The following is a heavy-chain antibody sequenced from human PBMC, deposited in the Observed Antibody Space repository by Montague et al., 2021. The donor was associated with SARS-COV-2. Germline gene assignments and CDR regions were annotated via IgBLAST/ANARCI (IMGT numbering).Heavy chain of an antibody. CDR3: ARFTTSCFDY. Sequence: SETLSLTCTVSGDSISGFYWSWIRQSPGKGLGWIGYSYYTGSTNSWPHLNSRISMSVDTFRNELSLKLSSVTAADTALYYCARFTTSCFDYWGQGTLVTVSS. V-gene: IGHV4-59*12. CDR1: GDSISGFY. CDR2: SYYTGST. J-gene: IGHJ4*02. D-gene: IGHD2-2*01.